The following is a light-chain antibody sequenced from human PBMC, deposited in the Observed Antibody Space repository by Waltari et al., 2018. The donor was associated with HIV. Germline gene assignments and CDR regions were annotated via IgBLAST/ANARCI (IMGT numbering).Light chain of an antibody. Sequence: DIVMTKTPLSLSVTPGQPAPISCKSNQTLLHSNRKTYLYWYLQKSGQPPQLLIYEVSNRFSGVPDRFSGSGSGTDFTLKISRVEAEDVGVYYCLQSLQLPLTFGGGTKVEIK. V-gene: IGKV2D-29*01. CDR2: EVS. J-gene: IGKJ4*01. CDR3: LQSLQLPLT. CDR1: QTLLHSNRKTY.